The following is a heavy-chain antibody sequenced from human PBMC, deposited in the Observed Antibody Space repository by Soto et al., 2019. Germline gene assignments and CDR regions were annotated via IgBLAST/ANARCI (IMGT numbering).Heavy chain of an antibody. CDR3: AKTIHGNAFDI. CDR2: ISYDGSNK. CDR1: GFLFSSYG. V-gene: IGHV3-30*18. Sequence: GGSLRLSCAASGFLFSSYGMYWVRQAPGKGLEWVAVISYDGSNKYYADSVKGRFTISRDNSKNTLYLQMNSLRAEDTAVYYCAKTIHGNAFDIWGQGTMVTVSS. D-gene: IGHD3-9*01. J-gene: IGHJ3*02.